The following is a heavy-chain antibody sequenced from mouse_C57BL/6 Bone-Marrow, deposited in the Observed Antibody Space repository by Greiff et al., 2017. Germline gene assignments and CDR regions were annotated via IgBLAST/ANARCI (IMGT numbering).Heavy chain of an antibody. CDR1: GYTFTSYW. Sequence: QVQLQQPGAELVKPGASVKVSCKASGYTFTSYWMHWVKQRPGQGLEWIGYINPSSGYTKYNQKFKDKATLTADKSSSTAYMQLSSLTYEDSAVYYCARWDDGYYGGYWYFDVWGTGTTVTVSS. CDR3: ARWDDGYYGGYWYFDV. V-gene: IGHV1-7*01. D-gene: IGHD2-3*01. J-gene: IGHJ1*03. CDR2: INPSSGYT.